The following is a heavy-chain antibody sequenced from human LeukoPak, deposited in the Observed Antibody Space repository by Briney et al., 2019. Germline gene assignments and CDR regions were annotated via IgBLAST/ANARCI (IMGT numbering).Heavy chain of an antibody. CDR2: IKSKTDGGTT. Sequence: GGSLRLSCAASGFTFSNAWMSWVRQAPGKGLEWVGRIKSKTDGGTTDYTAPVKGRFTISRDDSKNTLYLQMNSLETEDTAVYYCTTSIWFGESYFDPWGQGTLVTVSS. CDR3: TTSIWFGESYFDP. D-gene: IGHD3-10*01. V-gene: IGHV3-15*01. J-gene: IGHJ5*02. CDR1: GFTFSNAW.